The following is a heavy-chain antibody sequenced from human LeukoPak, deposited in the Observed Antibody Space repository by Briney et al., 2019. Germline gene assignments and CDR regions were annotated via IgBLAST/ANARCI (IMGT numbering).Heavy chain of an antibody. D-gene: IGHD3-22*01. J-gene: IGHJ4*02. CDR1: GFTFSSYS. CDR2: ISSSSSTI. CDR3: ARDLVYYYDSSGYRNFDY. Sequence: GGSLRLSCAASGFTFSSYSMNWVRQVPGKGLERVSYISSSSSTIYYADSMKGRFTVSRDNAKNSLYLQMNSLRAEDTAVYYCARDLVYYYDSSGYRNFDYWGQGTLVTVSS. V-gene: IGHV3-48*04.